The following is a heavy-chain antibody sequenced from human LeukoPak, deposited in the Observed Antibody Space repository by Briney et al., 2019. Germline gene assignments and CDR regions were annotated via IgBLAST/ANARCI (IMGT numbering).Heavy chain of an antibody. V-gene: IGHV3-30*04. D-gene: IGHD6-13*01. CDR2: ISYDGSNK. CDR3: ARDRRGLAAAGTIRYWFDP. CDR1: GFTFSSYA. Sequence: GVLRLSCAASGFTFSSYAMHWVRQAPGKGLEWVAVISYDGSNKYYADSVKGRFTISRDNSKNTLYLQMNSLRAEDTAVYYCARDRRGLAAAGTIRYWFDPWGQGTLVTVSS. J-gene: IGHJ5*02.